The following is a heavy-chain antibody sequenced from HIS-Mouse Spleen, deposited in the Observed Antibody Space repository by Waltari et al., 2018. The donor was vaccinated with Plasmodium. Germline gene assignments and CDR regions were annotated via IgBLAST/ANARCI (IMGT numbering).Heavy chain of an antibody. CDR2: ISSSNSYI. D-gene: IGHD6-13*01. CDR1: GFTFSSYS. J-gene: IGHJ4*02. Sequence: EVQLVESGGGLVKPGGSLRLSCAASGFTFSSYSMNWVRQAPGKGREWVSSISSSNSYIYYADSVKGRFTISRDNAKNSLYLQMNSLRAEDTAVYYCARESSSSWYFDYWGQGTLVTVSS. CDR3: ARESSSSWYFDY. V-gene: IGHV3-21*01.